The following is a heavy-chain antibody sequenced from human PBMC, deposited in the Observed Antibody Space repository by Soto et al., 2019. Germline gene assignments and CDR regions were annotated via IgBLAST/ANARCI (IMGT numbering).Heavy chain of an antibody. CDR2: IIPILSTT. V-gene: IGHV1-69*08. J-gene: IGHJ6*03. D-gene: IGHD1-1*01. CDR1: GGTFKGYT. CDR3: ARGGDWNNDHRDV. Sequence: QFQLVQSGPEVKKPGSSVKVSCKASGGTFKGYTISWVRQAPGQGLEWVGRIIPILSTTNYAQKFQGRATITADKSTSTAYMELSSLRSDDTALYFCARGGDWNNDHRDVWGKGTTVTVSS.